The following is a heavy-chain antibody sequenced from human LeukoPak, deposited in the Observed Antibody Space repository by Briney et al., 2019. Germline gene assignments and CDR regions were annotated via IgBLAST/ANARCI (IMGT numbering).Heavy chain of an antibody. V-gene: IGHV1-3*01. J-gene: IGHJ4*02. D-gene: IGHD6-13*01. CDR1: GYTFTSYA. CDR3: AREGIAAAGDPFDY. Sequence: ASVKVSCKASGYTFTSYAMHWVRQAPGQRVEWMGWINAGNGNTKYSQKFQGRVTITRDTSASTAYMELSSLRSEDTAVYYCAREGIAAAGDPFDYWGQGTLVTVSS. CDR2: INAGNGNT.